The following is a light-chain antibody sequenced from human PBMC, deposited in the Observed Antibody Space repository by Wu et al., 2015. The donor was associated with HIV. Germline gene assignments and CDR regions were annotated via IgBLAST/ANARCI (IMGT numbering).Light chain of an antibody. CDR3: QQRSTWPWT. J-gene: IGKJ1*01. CDR1: QSVSWY. V-gene: IGKV3-11*01. CDR2: DSA. Sequence: EIVLTQSPATLSLSPGERATLSCRASQSVSWYSAWYQQKPGQAPRLLIYDSANRVTGVPDRFSGSGSGTDFTLTISSLEPEDFAVYYCQQRSTWPWTFGQGTKVEIK.